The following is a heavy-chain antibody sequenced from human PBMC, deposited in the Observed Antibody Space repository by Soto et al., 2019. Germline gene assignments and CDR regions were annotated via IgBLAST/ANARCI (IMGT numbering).Heavy chain of an antibody. J-gene: IGHJ5*02. CDR3: ALGPSLSWFDP. D-gene: IGHD3-16*01. CDR2: ISGSGGST. CDR1: GFTFSSYA. Sequence: GGSLRLSCAASGFTFSSYAMSWVRQAPGKGLEWVSAISGSGGSTYYADSVKGRFTISRDNSKNTQYLQMNSLRAEDTAVYYCALGPSLSWFDPWGQGTLVTVSS. V-gene: IGHV3-23*01.